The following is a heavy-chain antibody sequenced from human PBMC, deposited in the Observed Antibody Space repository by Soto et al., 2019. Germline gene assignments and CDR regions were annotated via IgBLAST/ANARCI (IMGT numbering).Heavy chain of an antibody. CDR2: VYYRGRS. D-gene: IGHD4-17*01. Sequence: TSETLFLTCTVSGGSVTNSSYYWGWIRQSPGKGLEWIGSVYYRGRSYSKSSVKSRVTISVDTSKNRFSLSLNSVTASDTAVYFCVSQRTTVPTQAYFDYWGPGALVTVSS. CDR3: VSQRTTVPTQAYFDY. CDR1: GGSVTNSSYY. J-gene: IGHJ4*02. V-gene: IGHV4-39*01.